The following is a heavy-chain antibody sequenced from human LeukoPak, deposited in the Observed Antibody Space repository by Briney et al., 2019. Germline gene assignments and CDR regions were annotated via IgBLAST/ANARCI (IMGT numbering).Heavy chain of an antibody. V-gene: IGHV1-18*01. J-gene: IGHJ4*02. CDR1: GYTFTSYG. CDR2: ISAYNGNT. Sequence: ASVKVSCKASGYTFTSYGISWVRQAPGQGLEWMGWISAYNGNTNYAQKLQGRVTMTTDTSTSTAYMELRSLRSDDTAMYYCAKDEGRLITNWYRQYWGQGTPVTVSS. D-gene: IGHD1-1*01. CDR3: AKDEGRLITNWYRQY.